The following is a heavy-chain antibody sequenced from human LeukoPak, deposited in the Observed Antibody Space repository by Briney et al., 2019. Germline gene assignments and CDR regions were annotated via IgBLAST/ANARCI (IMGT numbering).Heavy chain of an antibody. CDR3: AKDLIPYYYDSSGYLPTLDY. V-gene: IGHV3-23*01. J-gene: IGHJ4*02. Sequence: GGSLRLSCAASGFTFSDYYMSWIRQAPGKGLEWVSAISGSGGSTYYADSVKGRFTISRDNSKNTLYLQMNSLRAEDTAVYYCAKDLIPYYYDSSGYLPTLDYWGQGTLVTVSS. CDR1: GFTFSDYY. CDR2: ISGSGGST. D-gene: IGHD3-22*01.